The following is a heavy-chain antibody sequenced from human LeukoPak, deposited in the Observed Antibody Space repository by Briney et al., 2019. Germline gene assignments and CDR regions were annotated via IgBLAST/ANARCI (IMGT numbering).Heavy chain of an antibody. Sequence: SVKVSCKASGGTFSSYAISWVRQAPGQGLGWMGRIIPILGIANYAQKFQGRVTITADKSTSTAYMEPSSLRSEDTAVYYCARVPRAMVRGVTFDYWGQGTLVTVSS. D-gene: IGHD3-10*01. J-gene: IGHJ4*02. CDR2: IIPILGIA. CDR1: GGTFSSYA. CDR3: ARVPRAMVRGVTFDY. V-gene: IGHV1-69*04.